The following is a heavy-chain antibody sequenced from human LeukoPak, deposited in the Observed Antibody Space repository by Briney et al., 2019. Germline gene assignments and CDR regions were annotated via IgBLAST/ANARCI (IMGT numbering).Heavy chain of an antibody. V-gene: IGHV3-9*01. CDR1: GFTFDGYA. J-gene: IGHJ3*02. CDR2: ISWNSGSI. CDR3: AKGMSITMIVGVTGAFDI. D-gene: IGHD3-22*01. Sequence: GGSLRLSCAASGFTFDGYAMHWVRQAPGKGLEWVSGISWNSGSIGYADSVKGRFTISRDNAKNSLYLQMNSLRAEDTALYYCAKGMSITMIVGVTGAFDIWGQGTMVTVSS.